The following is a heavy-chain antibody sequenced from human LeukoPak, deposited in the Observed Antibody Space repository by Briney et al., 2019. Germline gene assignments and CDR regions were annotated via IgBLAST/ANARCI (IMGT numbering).Heavy chain of an antibody. V-gene: IGHV3-23*01. CDR3: AKRLGSGSFAHLHFDN. J-gene: IGHJ5*02. CDR1: GFTFGSYA. D-gene: IGHD3-10*01. Sequence: PGGSLRLSCAASGFTFGSYAMYWVRQAPGKGLEWVSGISGSGGSTFYADSVKGRFTISRDNPKNTLHLQMNSLRAEDTAVYYCAKRLGSGSFAHLHFDNWGQGTLVTVSS. CDR2: ISGSGGST.